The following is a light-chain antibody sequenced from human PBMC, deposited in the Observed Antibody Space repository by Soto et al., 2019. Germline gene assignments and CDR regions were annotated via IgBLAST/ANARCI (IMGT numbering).Light chain of an antibody. CDR3: QKYDSAPHT. J-gene: IGKJ5*01. V-gene: IGKV1-27*01. Sequence: DLQMTQSPSTLSGSVGDRVTITCRASQRMSGWLAWYQQKPGKVPKLLIYAASTLQSGVPSRFSGSGSGTDCTLTISSLQPEDVATYCCQKYDSAPHTLGQGTRLEI. CDR1: QRMSGW. CDR2: AAS.